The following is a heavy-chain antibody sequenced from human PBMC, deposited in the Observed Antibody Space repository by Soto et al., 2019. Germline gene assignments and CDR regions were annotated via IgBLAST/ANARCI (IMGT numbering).Heavy chain of an antibody. D-gene: IGHD2-15*01. CDR3: ARALRGVVVVAAREMDV. CDR1: GGSISSDY. CDR2: IYYTGST. V-gene: IGHV4-59*01. Sequence: QVQLQESGPGLVKPSETLSLTCSVSGGSISSDYWSWIRQPPGKGLEWIGYIYYTGSTNYNPSLKSRVTISVDTSKNQFSLNLRSVTAADTAVYYCARALRGVVVVAAREMDVWAQGTTVTVS. J-gene: IGHJ6*02.